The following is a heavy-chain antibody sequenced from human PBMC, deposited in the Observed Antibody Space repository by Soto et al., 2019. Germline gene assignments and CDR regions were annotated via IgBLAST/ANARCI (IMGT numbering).Heavy chain of an antibody. J-gene: IGHJ6*02. CDR1: GGTFNKFA. D-gene: IGHD2-21*02. V-gene: IGHV1-69*01. Sequence: VQLVQSGAEVKKTGSSVKVSCKASGGTFNKFAFSWVRQAPGQGFEWMGGIIPVFRSANYGQRFRGRIPITADEYTSTVYLYLNDLRSDDTAVYYCARRYCASDNCPLFYYFVDLWGLGTTVTVSS. CDR2: IIPVFRSA. CDR3: ARRYCASDNCPLFYYFVDL.